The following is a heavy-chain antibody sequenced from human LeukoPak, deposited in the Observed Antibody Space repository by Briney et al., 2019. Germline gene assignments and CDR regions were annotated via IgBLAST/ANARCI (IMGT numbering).Heavy chain of an antibody. CDR2: IRYDGSNK. D-gene: IGHD4-11*01. CDR3: AKEKNDYSDYSYMDV. Sequence: PGGSLRLSCAASGFTFSNYGMHWVRQAPGKGLEWVAFIRYDGSNKYCADSVKGRFTVSRDNTKNALYLQMNSLRAEDTAAYYCAKEKNDYSDYSYMDVWGKGTTVTGSS. V-gene: IGHV3-30*02. J-gene: IGHJ6*03. CDR1: GFTFSNYG.